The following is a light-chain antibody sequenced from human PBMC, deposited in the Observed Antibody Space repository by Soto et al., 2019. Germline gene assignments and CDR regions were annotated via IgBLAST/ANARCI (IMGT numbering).Light chain of an antibody. CDR2: GAS. J-gene: IGKJ4*01. CDR1: HILSRNY. Sequence: EIVLTQSPGTLSLSPGERAILSCRASHILSRNYLAWYQQTPGQATRLLIYGASSMATGNPDRFTGSGSGTDFTLTISRLEPEDFELYDGHQYGNSAGLTFGGGTKVEIK. V-gene: IGKV3-20*01. CDR3: HQYGNSAGLT.